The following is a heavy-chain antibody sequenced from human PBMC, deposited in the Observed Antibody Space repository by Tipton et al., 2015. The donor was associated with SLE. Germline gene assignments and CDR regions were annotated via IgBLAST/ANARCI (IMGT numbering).Heavy chain of an antibody. CDR2: IYHSGST. D-gene: IGHD1-14*01. V-gene: IGHV4-38-2*02. CDR3: ARGTGGLFDP. CDR1: GYSISSGYY. Sequence: TLSLTCTVSGYSISSGYYWGWIRQPPGKGLEWIGSIYHSGSTYYNPSLKSRVTISVDTSKNQFSLKLSSVTAADTAVYYCARGTGGLFDPWGQGTLVTVPS. J-gene: IGHJ5*02.